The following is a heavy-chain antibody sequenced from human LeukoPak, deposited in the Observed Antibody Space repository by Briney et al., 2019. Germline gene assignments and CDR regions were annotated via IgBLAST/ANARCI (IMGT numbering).Heavy chain of an antibody. V-gene: IGHV3-30*04. J-gene: IGHJ4*02. CDR1: GFTFSSCA. CDR3: ARDGWIQLWLGSFDY. D-gene: IGHD5-18*01. CDR2: ISYDGSNK. Sequence: GGSLRLSCAASGFTFSSCAMHWVRQAPGKGLEWVAVISYDGSNKYYADSVKGRFTISRDNSKNTLYLQMNSLRAEDTAVYYCARDGWIQLWLGSFDYWGQGTLVTVSS.